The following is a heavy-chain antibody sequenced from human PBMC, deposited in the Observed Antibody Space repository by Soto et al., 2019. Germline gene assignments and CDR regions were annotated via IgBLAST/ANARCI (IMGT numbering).Heavy chain of an antibody. D-gene: IGHD4-17*01. CDR1: GGPITITNW. J-gene: IGHJ6*02. CDR3: ATRTYYGDRCMDV. V-gene: IGHV4-4*02. CDR2: IFHSGGT. Sequence: SETLSLTCAVSGGPITITNWWNWVRQPPGKGLEWIGEIFHSGGTNYNPSLKSRVTMSVDKSKNQFSLNLSSVTAADTAMYYCATRTYYGDRCMDVWGQGTTVTV.